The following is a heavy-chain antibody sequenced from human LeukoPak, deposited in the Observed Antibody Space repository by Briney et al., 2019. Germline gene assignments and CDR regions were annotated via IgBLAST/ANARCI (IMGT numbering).Heavy chain of an antibody. D-gene: IGHD3-22*01. J-gene: IGHJ1*01. Sequence: GGSLRLSCAASGFTFSSYVMHWIRQAPGKGLEWVAVIWSDGYKKYYAESVKGRFTVSRDTSKNTLYLQMNSLRAEDTAVYYCARDDDTTGHYSYFQHWGQGTLVTVSS. V-gene: IGHV3-33*01. CDR2: IWSDGYKK. CDR3: ARDDDTTGHYSYFQH. CDR1: GFTFSSYV.